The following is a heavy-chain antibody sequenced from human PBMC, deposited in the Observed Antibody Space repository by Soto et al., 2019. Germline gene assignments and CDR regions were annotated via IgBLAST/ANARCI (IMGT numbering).Heavy chain of an antibody. J-gene: IGHJ4*02. Sequence: QVQLQESGPGLVKPSETLSLTCTVSGGSITPYYWSWIRQPPGKRLEWIGYISSSGFTNYNPSLNSRVTISVDTSKKQFSLKLSSVTAADTAVYYCVRDCYSSSCFDLWGQGTLVTVSS. CDR2: ISSSGFT. CDR3: VRDCYSSSCFDL. V-gene: IGHV4-59*01. CDR1: GGSITPYY. D-gene: IGHD6-13*01.